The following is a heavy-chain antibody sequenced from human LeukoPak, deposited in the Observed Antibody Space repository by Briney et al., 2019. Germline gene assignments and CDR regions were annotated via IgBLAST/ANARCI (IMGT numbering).Heavy chain of an antibody. CDR2: ISSSSSSI. CDR3: ARDVLGGWENAFDV. J-gene: IGHJ3*01. CDR1: GFTFRSYS. Sequence: GGSLRLSCAASGFTFRSYSMNWVRQAPGKGLEWVSSISSSSSSIYYADSVKGRFTISRDNAKNSLYLQMNSPRAEDTAMYYCARDVLGGWENAFDVWGQGTMVTVSS. D-gene: IGHD6-19*01. V-gene: IGHV3-21*01.